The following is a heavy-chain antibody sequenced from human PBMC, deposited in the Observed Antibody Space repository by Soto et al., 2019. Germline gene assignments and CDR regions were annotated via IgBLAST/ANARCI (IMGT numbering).Heavy chain of an antibody. CDR1: GFTFTSSA. V-gene: IGHV1-58*01. D-gene: IGHD1-26*01. Sequence: SVKVSCKASGFTFTSSAVQWVRQARGQRLEWIGWIVVGSGNTNYAQKFQERVTITRDMSTSTAYMELSSLRSEDTAVYYCAAVGLATPPDYYYGMDVWGQGTTVTVSS. CDR2: IVVGSGNT. J-gene: IGHJ6*02. CDR3: AAVGLATPPDYYYGMDV.